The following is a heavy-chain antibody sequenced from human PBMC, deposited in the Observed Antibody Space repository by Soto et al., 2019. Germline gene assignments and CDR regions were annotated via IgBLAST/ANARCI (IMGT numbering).Heavy chain of an antibody. CDR3: ARHARYCSSTSWYTHFDY. D-gene: IGHD2-2*02. Sequence: SETLSLTCTVSGGSISSSSYYWGWIRQPPGKGLEWIGSIYYSGSTYYNPSLKSRVTISVDTSKNQFSLKLSSVTAADTALYYCARHARYCSSTSWYTHFDYWGQGTLVTFSS. J-gene: IGHJ4*02. V-gene: IGHV4-39*01. CDR1: GGSISSSSYY. CDR2: IYYSGST.